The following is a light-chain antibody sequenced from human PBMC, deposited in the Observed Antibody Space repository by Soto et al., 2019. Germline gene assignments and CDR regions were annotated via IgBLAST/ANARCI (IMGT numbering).Light chain of an antibody. J-gene: IGLJ2*01. CDR1: SSDVGAYNY. V-gene: IGLV2-14*01. CDR3: TSWTTSTTMK. CDR2: DAN. Sequence: QSALTQPASVSGSPGQSITISCTGTSSDVGAYNYVSWYQQHPGKAPKLMIYDANIRPSGVSNRFSGSKSGNTASLTISGLQAEDEADYYCTSWTTSTTMKFGGGTKVTVL.